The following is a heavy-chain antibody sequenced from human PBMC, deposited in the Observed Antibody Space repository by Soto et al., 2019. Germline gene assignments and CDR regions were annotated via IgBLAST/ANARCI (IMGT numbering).Heavy chain of an antibody. CDR2: INHSGST. V-gene: IGHV4-34*01. J-gene: IGHJ6*02. CDR3: ARGFAQSITIFGVVIPAELGMDV. CDR1: GGSLSGYY. Sequence: PSETLSLTCAVYGGSLSGYYWSWIRQPPGKGLEWIGEINHSGSTNYNPSLKSRVTISVDTSKNQFSLKLSSVTAADTAVYYCARGFAQSITIFGVVIPAELGMDVWGQGTTVTVSS. D-gene: IGHD3-3*01.